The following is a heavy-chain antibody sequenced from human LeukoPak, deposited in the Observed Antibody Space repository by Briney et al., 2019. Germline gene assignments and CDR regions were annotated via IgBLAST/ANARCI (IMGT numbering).Heavy chain of an antibody. CDR2: INSDGSST. V-gene: IGHV3-74*01. CDR1: GFTFSSYW. Sequence: GGSLRLSCAASGFTFSSYWMHWVRQAPGKGLVWVSRINSDGSSTSYADSVKGRFTISRDNAKNTLYLQMNSLRAEDTAVYYCARGPYYYDSSGYYFHWGQGILVTVSS. CDR3: ARGPYYYDSSGYYFH. D-gene: IGHD3-22*01. J-gene: IGHJ4*02.